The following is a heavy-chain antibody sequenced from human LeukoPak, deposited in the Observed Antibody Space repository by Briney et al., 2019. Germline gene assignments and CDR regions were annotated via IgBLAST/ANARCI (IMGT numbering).Heavy chain of an antibody. J-gene: IGHJ3*02. CDR1: GGTFSSYT. CDR3: ARDKLRTPFRGYSNDAFDI. Sequence: SVKVSCKASGGTFSSYTISWVRQAPGQGLEWMGRIIPILGIANYAQKFQGRVTITADKSTSTAYMELCSLRSEDTAVYYCARDKLRTPFRGYSNDAFDIWGQGTMVTVSS. V-gene: IGHV1-69*04. D-gene: IGHD3-22*01. CDR2: IIPILGIA.